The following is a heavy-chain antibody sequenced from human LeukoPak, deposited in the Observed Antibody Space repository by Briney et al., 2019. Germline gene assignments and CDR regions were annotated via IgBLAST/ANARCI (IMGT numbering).Heavy chain of an antibody. V-gene: IGHV1-18*01. CDR3: ARDRPPLRGTVLTGYYNLDY. CDR2: ISAYNGNT. D-gene: IGHD3-9*01. CDR1: GYTFTSYG. J-gene: IGHJ4*02. Sequence: ASVKVSRTASGYTFTSYGISWVRQAPGQGLEWMGWISAYNGNTNYAQKLQGRVTMTTDTSTSTAYMELRSLRSDDTAVYYCARDRPPLRGTVLTGYYNLDYWGQGTLVTVSS.